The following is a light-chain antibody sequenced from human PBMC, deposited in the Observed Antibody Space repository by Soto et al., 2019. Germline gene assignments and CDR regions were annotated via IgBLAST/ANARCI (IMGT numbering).Light chain of an antibody. CDR3: LSYTTSSTFV. CDR2: QVS. CDR1: GSDIGAYNS. V-gene: IGLV2-14*01. J-gene: IGLJ1*01. Sequence: QSVLAQPASVTASPGQSITISCTGTGSDIGAYNSVSWYQQHPGKAPKLIVFQVSFWPSAVSDRFSGSKSDNTASLTISGLQTEDEADYFCLSYTTSSTFVFGTGTKVTVL.